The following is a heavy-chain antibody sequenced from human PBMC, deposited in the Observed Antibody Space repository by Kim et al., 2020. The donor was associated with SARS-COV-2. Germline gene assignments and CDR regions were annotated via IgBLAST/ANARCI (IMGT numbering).Heavy chain of an antibody. Sequence: TNDSPSLKSRVTISVDTSKNQFSLKLSSVTAADTAVYYCTRIYTFHYGMDVWGQGTTVTVSS. J-gene: IGHJ6*02. V-gene: IGHV4-34*01. CDR3: TRIYTFHYGMDV. CDR2: T. D-gene: IGHD5-12*01.